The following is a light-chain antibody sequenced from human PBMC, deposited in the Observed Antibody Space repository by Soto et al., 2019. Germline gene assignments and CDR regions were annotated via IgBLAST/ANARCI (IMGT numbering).Light chain of an antibody. J-gene: IGKJ1*01. Sequence: DVQMTQSPSSLSASVGERVTITCRASQAIAHYLAWYQQKPGKVPKLLIYDASTLHSGVPSRFVGSGSRTVFTLTIPHQQPEDVDSYYCQSYNWAPWTFGQGTKVEIK. CDR2: DAS. CDR1: QAIAHY. CDR3: QSYNWAPWT. V-gene: IGKV1-27*01.